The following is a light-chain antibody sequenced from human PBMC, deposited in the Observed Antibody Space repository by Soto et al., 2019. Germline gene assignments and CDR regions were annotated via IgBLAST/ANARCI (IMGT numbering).Light chain of an antibody. CDR1: SSDVGAYNY. J-gene: IGLJ1*01. CDR2: EVT. CDR3: AAWDDSLNYV. Sequence: QSALTQPPSASGSPGQSVTISCTGTSSDVGAYNYVSWYQQHPDKAPKLIIYEVTKRPSGVPDRFSGSKSGTSASLAISGLQSEDEADYYCAAWDDSLNYVFGTGTKLTVL. V-gene: IGLV2-8*01.